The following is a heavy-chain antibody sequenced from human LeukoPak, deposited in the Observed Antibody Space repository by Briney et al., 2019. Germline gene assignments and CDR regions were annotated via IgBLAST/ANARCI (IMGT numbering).Heavy chain of an antibody. V-gene: IGHV3-23*01. CDR3: AKDRDDSGDYVFDH. CDR1: GFTFSNYV. CDR2: IGRSGHFT. D-gene: IGHD4-17*01. J-gene: IGHJ4*02. Sequence: GGSLRLSCAASGFTFSNYVMSWVRQAPGKGLEWVSVIGRSGHFTNYADSVKGRFTISRDNSKGTLSLQMSSLRAEDTAIYYCAKDRDDSGDYVFDHWGQGILVTVSS.